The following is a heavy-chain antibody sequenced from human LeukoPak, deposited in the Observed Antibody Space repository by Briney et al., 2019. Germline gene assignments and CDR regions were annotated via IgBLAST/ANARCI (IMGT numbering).Heavy chain of an antibody. J-gene: IGHJ1*01. CDR3: VRDFSTVTTAYLHH. Sequence: PGGSLRLSCAASWFTLRRYSMNWVRQAPGQGLGWVSSISSSSRHIYYADSVKGRFTIFRDDAKNLLFLQMDSLRVEDTAMYYCVRDFSTVTTAYLHHWGQGTLLTVSS. CDR2: ISSSSRHI. V-gene: IGHV3-21*04. D-gene: IGHD4-17*01. CDR1: WFTLRRYS.